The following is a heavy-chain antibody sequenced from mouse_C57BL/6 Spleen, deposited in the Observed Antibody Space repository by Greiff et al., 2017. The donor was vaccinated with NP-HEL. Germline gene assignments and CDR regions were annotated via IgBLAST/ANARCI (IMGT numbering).Heavy chain of an antibody. CDR3: ARGERYFDV. J-gene: IGHJ1*03. V-gene: IGHV1-4*01. CDR2: INPSSGYT. CDR1: GYTFTSYT. Sequence: VQLQQSGAELARPGASVKMSCKASGYTFTSYTMHWVNQRPGQGLEWIGYINPSSGYTKYNQKFKDKATLTADKSSSTAYMQLSSLTSEDSAVYYCARGERYFDVGGTGTTVTVSS.